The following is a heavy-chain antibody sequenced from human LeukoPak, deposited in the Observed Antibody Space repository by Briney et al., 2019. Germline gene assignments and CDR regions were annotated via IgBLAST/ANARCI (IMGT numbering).Heavy chain of an antibody. J-gene: IGHJ4*02. V-gene: IGHV3-48*03. CDR2: ISSSGSTI. Sequence: GESLKISCAASGFTFSSYQMNWVRQAPGKGLQWVSYISSSGSTIYYADSVKGRFTISRDNAKNSLYLQMSSLRAEDTAVYYCTRITTAMDVDYWGQGTLVTVSS. CDR3: TRITTAMDVDY. D-gene: IGHD5-18*01. CDR1: GFTFSSYQ.